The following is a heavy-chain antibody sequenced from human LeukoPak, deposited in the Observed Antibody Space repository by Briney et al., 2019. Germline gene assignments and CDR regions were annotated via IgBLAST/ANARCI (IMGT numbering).Heavy chain of an antibody. J-gene: IGHJ4*02. CDR2: INGRGTYI. CDR3: ARSGREATEIDY. V-gene: IGHV3-11*06. D-gene: IGHD1-1*01. Sequence: GGSLRLSCAAFGFTFSDYFMSWVRQAPGKGLEWLSYINGRGTYIDYAESLKGRITISRDNAQNSLYLQMNSLRVEDTAVYYCARSGREATEIDYWGQGTLVTVSS. CDR1: GFTFSDYF.